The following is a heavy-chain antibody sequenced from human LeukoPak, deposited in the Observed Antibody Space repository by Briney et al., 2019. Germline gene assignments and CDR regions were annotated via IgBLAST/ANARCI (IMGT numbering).Heavy chain of an antibody. CDR1: GYTFIDYF. CDR3: AREGHCGSTSCPHDY. J-gene: IGHJ4*02. CDR2: INPNTGDT. Sequence: ASVKVSCKASGYTFIDYFIHWVRQAPGQGLEWMGWINPNTGDTNYAQKFQGRLTTARDTSIRTAYMELTRLRSGDTAVYFCAREGHCGSTSCPHDYWGQGTLVTVS. V-gene: IGHV1-2*02. D-gene: IGHD2-2*01.